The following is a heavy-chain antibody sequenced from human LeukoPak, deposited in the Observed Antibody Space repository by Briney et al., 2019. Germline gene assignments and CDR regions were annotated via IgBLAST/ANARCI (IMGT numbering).Heavy chain of an antibody. CDR2: ISSSSSYI. J-gene: IGHJ4*02. V-gene: IGHV3-21*01. Sequence: PGGSLRLSCAASGFTFSSYSMNWVRQAPGKGLEWVSSISSSSSYIYYADSVRGRFTIPRDNAKNSLYLQMNSLKAEETGVYYCARDKRLERPGGVDYWGQGTLVTVSS. CDR1: GFTFSSYS. D-gene: IGHD1-1*01. CDR3: ARDKRLERPGGVDY.